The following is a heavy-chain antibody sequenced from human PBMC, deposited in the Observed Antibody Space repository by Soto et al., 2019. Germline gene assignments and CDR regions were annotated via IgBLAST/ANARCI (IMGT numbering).Heavy chain of an antibody. V-gene: IGHV1-69*06. D-gene: IGHD3-22*01. CDR2: VIPIVGTA. CDR1: GGTFSCYG. J-gene: IGHJ4*02. CDR3: ARIPYDYDSSGSIPDY. Sequence: SSVKFSCKTSGGTFSCYGISWVRQGPGRGLEWMGGVIPIVGTANYAQKFQGRVTITADKSTSTAYLQWSSLKASDTAMYYCARIPYDYDSSGSIPDYWGQGILVTVYS.